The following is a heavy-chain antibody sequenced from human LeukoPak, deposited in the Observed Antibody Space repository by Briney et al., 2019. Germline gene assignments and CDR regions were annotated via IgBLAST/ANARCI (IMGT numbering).Heavy chain of an antibody. CDR1: GFTFSTYT. J-gene: IGHJ4*02. V-gene: IGHV3-23*01. D-gene: IGHD2-15*01. CDR2: MSSSDDGR. Sequence: GGSLRLSCAASGFTFSTYTMNWVRQAPGKGLEWVSAMSSSDDGRYYAASVRGRFTISRDTSRSTLYLQMNSLRAEDAAVYYCAKAPVTSCRGAFCYPFDYWGQGTLVTVSS. CDR3: AKAPVTSCRGAFCYPFDY.